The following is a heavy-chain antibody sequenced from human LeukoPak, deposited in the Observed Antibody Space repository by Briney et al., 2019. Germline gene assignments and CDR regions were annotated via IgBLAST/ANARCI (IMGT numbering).Heavy chain of an antibody. Sequence: TSETLSLTCTVSGGSISRSTSYWGWIRQPPGKGLEWIGSIYYSGTTYYTPSLKSRLTISVYTSTNHFSLKLSSVTAADTAVYSCASRRMSLALAYWGQGTLVTVPS. CDR3: ASRRMSLALAY. J-gene: IGHJ4*02. CDR2: IYYSGTT. CDR1: GGSISRSTSY. D-gene: IGHD5-12*01. V-gene: IGHV4-39*02.